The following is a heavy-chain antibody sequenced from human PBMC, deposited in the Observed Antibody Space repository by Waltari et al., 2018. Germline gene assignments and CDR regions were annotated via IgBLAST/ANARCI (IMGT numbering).Heavy chain of an antibody. CDR3: ARDLRGSGDYWGTDY. CDR2: TYYRTKWLN. CDR1: GDSVFNNNAA. Sequence: QVQLQQSGPGLVKPSQTLSLTCAISGDSVFNNNAAWNWIRQSPSRGLEWRGRTYYRTKWLNDYAVSVKSRITISPDTSKNQFSLQLNFVTPEDTAVYYCARDLRGSGDYWGTDYWGQGTRVTVS. J-gene: IGHJ4*02. V-gene: IGHV6-1*01. D-gene: IGHD7-27*01.